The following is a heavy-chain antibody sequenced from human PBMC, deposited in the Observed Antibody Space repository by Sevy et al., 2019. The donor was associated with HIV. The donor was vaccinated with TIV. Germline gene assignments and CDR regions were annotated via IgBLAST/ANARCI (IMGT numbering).Heavy chain of an antibody. CDR1: GFTFSKYW. CDR3: ARDDGNYYFQY. V-gene: IGHV3-7*01. Sequence: GGSLRLSCAASGFTFSKYWMGWVRQAPGKGLEWVANIKQDAGQKYNVDSVKGRFTISRDNAKNSLYLQMNSLRAEDTAVYFCARDDGNYYFQYWGQGTLVTVSS. D-gene: IGHD1-7*01. J-gene: IGHJ4*02. CDR2: IKQDAGQK.